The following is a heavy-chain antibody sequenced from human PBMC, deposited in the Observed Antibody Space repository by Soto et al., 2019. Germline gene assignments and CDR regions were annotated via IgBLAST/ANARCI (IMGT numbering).Heavy chain of an antibody. Sequence: QVQLVQSGAEVKKPGASVKVSCKASGYTFTSYAMHWVRQAPGQGLEWMGWINAGNGNTEYAQKFQGRVTITRDTSASTAYMELSSLRSEDTAVYYCARGGSLYWYFDFWGRGTLVTVSS. CDR1: GYTFTSYA. J-gene: IGHJ2*01. CDR2: INAGNGNT. V-gene: IGHV1-3*01. CDR3: ARGGSLYWYFDF. D-gene: IGHD1-26*01.